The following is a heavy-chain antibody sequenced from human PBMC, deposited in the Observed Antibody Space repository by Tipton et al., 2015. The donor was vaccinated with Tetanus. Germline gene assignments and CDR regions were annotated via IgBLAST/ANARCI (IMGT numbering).Heavy chain of an antibody. J-gene: IGHJ6*02. CDR1: GGSMSSNY. CDR3: AGDCSTAECHTRGLDV. Sequence: TLSLTCTVSGGSMSSNYWSWIRQPPGKGPEWLGHIDYSGTTNYNSPLKDRATILLNTPKNQFSLKLTSVTAEDTAVYYCAGDCSTAECHTRGLDVWGQVTTVTVSS. V-gene: IGHV4-59*01. CDR2: IDYSGTT. D-gene: IGHD2-21*02.